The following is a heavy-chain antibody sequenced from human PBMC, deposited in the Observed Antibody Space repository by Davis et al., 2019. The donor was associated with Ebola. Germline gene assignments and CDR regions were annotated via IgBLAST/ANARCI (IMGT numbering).Heavy chain of an antibody. Sequence: GESLKISCAASGFTFSGSAMHWVRQASGKGLEWVGRIRSKANSYATAYAASVKGRFTISRDDSKNTAYLQMNSLKTEDTAVYYCTTSEYSSSHTVDYWGQGTLVTVSS. J-gene: IGHJ4*02. CDR1: GFTFSGSA. V-gene: IGHV3-73*01. CDR3: TTSEYSSSHTVDY. D-gene: IGHD6-6*01. CDR2: IRSKANSYAT.